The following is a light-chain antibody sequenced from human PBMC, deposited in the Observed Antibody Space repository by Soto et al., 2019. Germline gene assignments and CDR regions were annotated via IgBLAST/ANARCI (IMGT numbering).Light chain of an antibody. CDR2: GAS. CDR1: QTVSSSY. Sequence: EGLWTPSPRSRCWNPGEKEPRSWRASQTVSSSYLAWYQQKGGQAPRLLIYGASSRAAGIPDRFSGSGSGTDSTLSISRLEPEDVALYYSKQSGSSPWTFGQGTKVDIK. V-gene: IGKV3-20*01. J-gene: IGKJ1*01. CDR3: KQSGSSPWT.